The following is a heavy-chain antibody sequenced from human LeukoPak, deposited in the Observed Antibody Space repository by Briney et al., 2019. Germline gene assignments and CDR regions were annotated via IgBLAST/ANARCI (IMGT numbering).Heavy chain of an antibody. CDR3: ARRMDPYYFFYSMDV. D-gene: IGHD2-8*01. Sequence: GGSLRLSCVASRFIFSSYWMTWVRQAPGKGLEWVANIKQDGSEKYYVDSVKGRFTISRDNAQNSLYLQMNSLRAEDTAVYYCARRMDPYYFFYSMDVWGQGTTVTVSS. CDR2: IKQDGSEK. J-gene: IGHJ6*02. V-gene: IGHV3-7*03. CDR1: RFIFSSYW.